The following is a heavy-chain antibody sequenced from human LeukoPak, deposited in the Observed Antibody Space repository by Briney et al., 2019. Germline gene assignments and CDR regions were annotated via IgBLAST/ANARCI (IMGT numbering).Heavy chain of an antibody. CDR3: ARYPMGNYDSGLDY. J-gene: IGHJ4*02. Sequence: GGSLRLSCGVSGFTFSDYYMTWIRQAPGKGLEWLSYISGSGSYTNYADSVKGRFTISRDNANNSLYLQMDGLRAEDTAVYYCARYPMGNYDSGLDYWGQGTLVTVSS. CDR1: GFTFSDYY. V-gene: IGHV3-11*06. CDR2: ISGSGSYT. D-gene: IGHD5-12*01.